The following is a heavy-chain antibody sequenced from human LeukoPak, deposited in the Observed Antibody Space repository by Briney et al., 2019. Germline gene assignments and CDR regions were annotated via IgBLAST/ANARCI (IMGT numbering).Heavy chain of an antibody. V-gene: IGHV1-69*04. J-gene: IGHJ3*02. CDR1: GGTFSSYA. D-gene: IGHD3-22*01. CDR3: ASLCQNDSGAPIRCLMNI. Sequence: GASVKVSCKASGGTFSSYAISWVRQAPGQGLEWMGRIIPILGIANYAQKFRGRVTITADKSTSTAYMEPSSLRSEDTAVYYCASLCQNDSGAPIRCLMNIWGQGTMVTVSS. CDR2: IIPILGIA.